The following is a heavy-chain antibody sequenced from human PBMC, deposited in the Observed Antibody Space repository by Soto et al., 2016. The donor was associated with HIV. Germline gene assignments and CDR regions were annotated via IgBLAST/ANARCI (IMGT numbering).Heavy chain of an antibody. CDR2: ISGSGGST. CDR3: AKGGRRGAYDSSGYFD. V-gene: IGHV3-23*01. Sequence: EVQLLESGGGLVQPGGSLRLSCAASGFTFSSYAMSWVRQAPGKGLEWVSAISGSGGSTYYADSVKGRFTISRDNSKNTLYLQMNSLRAEDTAVYYCAKGGRRGAYDSSGYFDYGAREPWSPSPQ. CDR1: GFTFSSYA. J-gene: IGHJ4*02. D-gene: IGHD3-22*01.